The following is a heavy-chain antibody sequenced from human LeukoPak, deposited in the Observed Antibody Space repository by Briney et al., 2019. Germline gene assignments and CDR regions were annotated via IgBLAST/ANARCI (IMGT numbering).Heavy chain of an antibody. Sequence: PSETLSLTCTVSGGSISSGGYYWSWIRQHPGKGLEWIGYIYYSGSTHYNPSLKSRVTISVDTSKNQFSLKLSSVTAADTAVYYCARDGYYGSGTMDVWGQGTTVTVSS. D-gene: IGHD3-10*01. J-gene: IGHJ6*02. CDR1: GGSISSGGYY. CDR3: ARDGYYGSGTMDV. CDR2: IYYSGST. V-gene: IGHV4-31*03.